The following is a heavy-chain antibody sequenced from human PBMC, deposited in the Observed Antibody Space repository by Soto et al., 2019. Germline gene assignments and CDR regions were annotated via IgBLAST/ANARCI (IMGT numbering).Heavy chain of an antibody. J-gene: IGHJ4*02. V-gene: IGHV3-23*01. CDR2: ISGSGGST. Sequence: GGSLRLSCAASGFTFSSYAMSWVRQAPGKGLEWVSAISGSGGSTYYADSVKGRFTISRDNSKNTLYLQMNSLRAEDTAVYYCAKDIGLGYSGYDYVGGELGFDYWGQGTLVTVSS. CDR3: AKDIGLGYSGYDYVGGELGFDY. CDR1: GFTFSSYA. D-gene: IGHD5-12*01.